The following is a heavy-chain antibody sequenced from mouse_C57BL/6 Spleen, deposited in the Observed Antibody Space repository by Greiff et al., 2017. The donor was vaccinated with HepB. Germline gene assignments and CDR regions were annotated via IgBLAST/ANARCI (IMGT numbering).Heavy chain of an antibody. CDR3: ARHGLRRTPFAY. D-gene: IGHD2-4*01. Sequence: EVMLVESGGGLVQPGGSLKLSCAASGFTFSDYYMYWVRQTPEKRLEWVAYISNGGGSTYYPDTVKGRFTISRDNAKNTLYLQMSRLKSEDTAMYYCARHGLRRTPFAYWGQGTLVTVSA. CDR2: ISNGGGST. CDR1: GFTFSDYY. V-gene: IGHV5-12*01. J-gene: IGHJ3*01.